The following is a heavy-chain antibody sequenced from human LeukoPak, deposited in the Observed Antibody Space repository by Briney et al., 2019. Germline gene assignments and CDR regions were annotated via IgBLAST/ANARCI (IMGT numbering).Heavy chain of an antibody. CDR2: MSVIGGST. CDR1: GFTFSSYA. CDR3: AKDQTSGSMDA. J-gene: IGHJ6*03. V-gene: IGHV3-23*01. D-gene: IGHD3-10*01. Sequence: GGSLRLSCAASGFTFSSYAMTWVRQAPGKGLEWVSAMSVIGGSTYYADSVKGRFTISRDNSKNTLYLQMNSLRAEDTAVYYCAKDQTSGSMDAWGKGITVTVSS.